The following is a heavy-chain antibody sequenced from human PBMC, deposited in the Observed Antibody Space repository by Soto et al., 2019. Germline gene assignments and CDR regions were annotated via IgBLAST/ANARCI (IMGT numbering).Heavy chain of an antibody. CDR3: ATGNGWQPN. J-gene: IGHJ4*02. V-gene: IGHV4-39*07. CDR2: IYYSGST. Sequence: PSETLSLTCAVSGGSISSGGYYWGWIRQPPGKGLEWIGSIYYSGSTYYSPSLKSRIIMSVDTSKNQFSLYLQMNSLRDEDTAVYYCATGNGWQPNWGQGTLVTVSS. CDR1: GGSISSGGYY. D-gene: IGHD6-19*01.